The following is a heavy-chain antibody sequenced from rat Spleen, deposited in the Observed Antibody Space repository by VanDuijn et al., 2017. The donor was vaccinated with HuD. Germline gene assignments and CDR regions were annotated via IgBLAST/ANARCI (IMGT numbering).Heavy chain of an antibody. CDR2: INPGGYNT. V-gene: IGHV5S23*01. Sequence: EVQLVESGGGLVQPGRSLKLSCAASGFTFNNYDMAWIRQAPTKGLEWVASINPGGYNTYYRDSVKGRFTVSRDNSKSTLYLQMDSLRSEDTDSYYCARHGAYNNYGWFAYWGQGTLVTVSS. CDR1: GFTFNNYD. D-gene: IGHD1-10*01. CDR3: ARHGAYNNYGWFAY. J-gene: IGHJ3*01.